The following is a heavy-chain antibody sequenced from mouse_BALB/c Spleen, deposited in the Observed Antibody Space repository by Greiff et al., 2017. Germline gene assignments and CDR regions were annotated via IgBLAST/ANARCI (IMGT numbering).Heavy chain of an antibody. CDR2: IWGGGST. V-gene: IGHV2-6-5*01. D-gene: IGHD1-1*01. Sequence: VQLQQSGPGLVAPSQSLSITCTVSGFSLTDYGVSWIRQPPGKGLEWLGVIWGGGSTYYNSALKSRLSISKDNSKSQVFLKMNSLQTDDTAMYYCAKHGGSNYGSSYVWYFDVWGAGTTVTVSS. CDR1: GFSLTDYG. CDR3: AKHGGSNYGSSYVWYFDV. J-gene: IGHJ1*01.